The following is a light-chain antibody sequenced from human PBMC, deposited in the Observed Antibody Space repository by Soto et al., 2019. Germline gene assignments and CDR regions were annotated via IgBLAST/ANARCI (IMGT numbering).Light chain of an antibody. CDR3: QQYNSYPWT. Sequence: DLQMTQSPSTLSASVGDRVTITCRASQSISSWLAWYQQKPGKAPKLLIYKASSLESGVPSRFSGSGSGTEFTLTISSLQPDDFATYNCQQYNSYPWTFGQGTKVETK. V-gene: IGKV1-5*03. CDR1: QSISSW. J-gene: IGKJ1*01. CDR2: KAS.